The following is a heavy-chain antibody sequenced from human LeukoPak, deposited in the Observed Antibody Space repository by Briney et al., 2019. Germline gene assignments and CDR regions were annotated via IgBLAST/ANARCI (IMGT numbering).Heavy chain of an antibody. CDR2: ISSSTITK. V-gene: IGHV3-11*04. Sequence: GGSLRLSCAASKFTFSDYYMAWIRQAPGKGLEWVAHISSSTITKSYADSVKGRFTISRDNAKNSLFLQMNSLRAEDTAIYYCARLSLSGTSNCHGTRCYRAFDIWGRGTLVTVSS. D-gene: IGHD2/OR15-2a*01. CDR3: ARLSLSGTSNCHGTRCYRAFDI. CDR1: KFTFSDYY. J-gene: IGHJ3*02.